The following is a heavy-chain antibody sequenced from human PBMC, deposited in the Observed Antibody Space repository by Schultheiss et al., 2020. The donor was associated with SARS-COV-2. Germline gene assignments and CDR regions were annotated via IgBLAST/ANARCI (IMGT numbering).Heavy chain of an antibody. CDR3: ARDRMVYASRANYYYYYMDV. V-gene: IGHV3-74*01. D-gene: IGHD2-8*01. J-gene: IGHJ6*03. CDR1: GFTFSDYY. Sequence: GGSLRLSCAASGFTFSDYYMSWIRQAPGKGLVWVSRINSDGSSTSYADSVKGRFTISRDNAKNTLYLQMNSLRAEDTAVYYCARDRMVYASRANYYYYYMDVWGKGTTVTVSS. CDR2: INSDGSST.